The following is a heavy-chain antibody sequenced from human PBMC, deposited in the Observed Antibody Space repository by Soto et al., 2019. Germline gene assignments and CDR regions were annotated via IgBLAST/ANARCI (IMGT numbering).Heavy chain of an antibody. J-gene: IGHJ4*02. D-gene: IGHD1-26*01. CDR2: IYSGGST. CDR3: ARSPMGATYFDY. V-gene: IGHV3-53*01. Sequence: EVQLVESGGGLIQPGGSLRLSCAASGFTVSSNYMSWVRQAPGKGLEWVSVIYSGGSTYYADSVKGRFTISRDNSKNTRYRQMNSLRAEDTAVYYCARSPMGATYFDYWGQGTLVTVSS. CDR1: GFTVSSNY.